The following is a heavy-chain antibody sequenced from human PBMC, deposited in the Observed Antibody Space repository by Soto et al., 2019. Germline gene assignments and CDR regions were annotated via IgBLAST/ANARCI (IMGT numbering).Heavy chain of an antibody. CDR2: IDSDGSST. V-gene: IGHV3-74*01. CDR1: GFTFGSYW. CDR3: GRGRADGMDV. J-gene: IGHJ6*02. Sequence: EVQLAESGGGLVQPGGSLRVSCAASGFTFGSYWMNWVRQAPGKGLVWVSRIDSDGSSTNYADSVKGRFTTSRDNSKNTLYLQISSLRVEDTAVYYCGRGRADGMDVWGQGTRVTVSS.